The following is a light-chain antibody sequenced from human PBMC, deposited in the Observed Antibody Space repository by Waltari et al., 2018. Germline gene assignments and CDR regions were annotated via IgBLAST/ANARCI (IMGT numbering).Light chain of an antibody. V-gene: IGKV1-5*03. CDR2: KAS. J-gene: IGKJ4*01. CDR1: QSISSW. CDR3: QQYDSFSHT. Sequence: DIQMTQSPPTLSASIGERVTITCRASQSISSWLAWYQQKPGKAPKLLIYKASFLESGVPSRFSGTGSETEFTLTISSLQPDDSATYYCQQYDSFSHTFGGGTKVEIK.